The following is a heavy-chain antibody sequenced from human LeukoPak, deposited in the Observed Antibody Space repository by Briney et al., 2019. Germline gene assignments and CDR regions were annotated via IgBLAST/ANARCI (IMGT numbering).Heavy chain of an antibody. CDR2: ISYDGSNK. J-gene: IGHJ6*03. CDR1: GFTFSSYA. D-gene: IGHD1-1*01. Sequence: GGSLRLSCAASGFTFSSYAMHWVRQAPGKGLEGVAVISYDGSNKYYADSVKGRFTISRDNSKNTLYLQMNSLRAEDTAVYYCAREGTTVHYYYYYMDVWGKGTTVTVSS. V-gene: IGHV3-30*01. CDR3: AREGTTVHYYYYYMDV.